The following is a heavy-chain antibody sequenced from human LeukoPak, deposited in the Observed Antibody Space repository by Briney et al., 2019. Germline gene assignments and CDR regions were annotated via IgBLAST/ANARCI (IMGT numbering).Heavy chain of an antibody. J-gene: IGHJ4*02. CDR1: GHRFTTYW. V-gene: IGHV5-51*01. Sequence: GESLKISCKGSGHRFTTYWIGWVRQMPGKGLEWMGIIYPGDSDIRYSPLFQGQVTISADNSISTAYLQWSSLKASDTAIYYCASNLVGAGNFGDYWGQGTLVTVSS. CDR2: IYPGDSDI. CDR3: ASNLVGAGNFGDY. D-gene: IGHD2-15*01.